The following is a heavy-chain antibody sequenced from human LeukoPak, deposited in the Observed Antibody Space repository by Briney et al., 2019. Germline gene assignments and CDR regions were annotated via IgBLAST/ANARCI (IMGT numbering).Heavy chain of an antibody. Sequence: ASVKVSCKASGYTFTSYGISWVRQAPGQGLEWMGWISAYNGNTNYAQKLQGRVTMTTDTSTSTAYMELRSLRSDDPAVYYCARDRRPYYDILTGFDYWGQGTLVTVSS. CDR3: ARDRRPYYDILTGFDY. D-gene: IGHD3-9*01. CDR1: GYTFTSYG. CDR2: ISAYNGNT. V-gene: IGHV1-18*01. J-gene: IGHJ4*02.